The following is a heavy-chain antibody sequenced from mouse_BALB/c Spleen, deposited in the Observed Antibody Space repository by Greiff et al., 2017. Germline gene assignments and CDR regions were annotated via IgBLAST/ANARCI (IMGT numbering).Heavy chain of an antibody. J-gene: IGHJ4*01. V-gene: IGHV1S135*01. CDR1: GYAFTSYN. Sequence: VQLQQSGPELVKPGASVKVSCKASGYAFTSYNMYWVKQSHGKSLEWIGYIDPYNGGTSYNQKFKGKATLTVDKSSSTAYMHLNSLTSEDSAVYYCVTYGYDEGMDYWGQGTSVTVSS. D-gene: IGHD2-2*01. CDR3: VTYGYDEGMDY. CDR2: IDPYNGGT.